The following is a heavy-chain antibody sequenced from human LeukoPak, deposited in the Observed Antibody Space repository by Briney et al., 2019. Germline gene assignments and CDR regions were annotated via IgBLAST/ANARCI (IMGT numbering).Heavy chain of an antibody. D-gene: IGHD4-17*01. CDR1: GFTFSSYA. CDR3: AKSLASDGDSSTGH. CDR2: ISGSGGKA. Sequence: PGGSLRLSCAASGFTFSSYAMNWVRQAPGKGLEWVAAISGSGGKANYAASVKGRFTMSRDNFKNTLYLQMSSLRAEDTAVYYCAKSLASDGDSSTGHWGQGTLVTVSS. J-gene: IGHJ4*02. V-gene: IGHV3-23*01.